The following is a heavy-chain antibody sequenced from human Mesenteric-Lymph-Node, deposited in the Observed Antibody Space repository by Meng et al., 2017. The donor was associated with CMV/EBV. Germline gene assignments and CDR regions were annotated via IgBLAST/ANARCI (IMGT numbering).Heavy chain of an antibody. Sequence: FTFSGFSVATSGVGVGWIRQPPGKALEWLVLIYWDDDKRYSPSLKSRLTITKDTSKNQVVLTMTNMDPVDTATYYCARTYNAAFDNWGQGTLVTVSS. D-gene: IGHD1-1*01. V-gene: IGHV2-5*02. CDR1: GFSVATSGVG. J-gene: IGHJ4*02. CDR2: IYWDDDK. CDR3: ARTYNAAFDN.